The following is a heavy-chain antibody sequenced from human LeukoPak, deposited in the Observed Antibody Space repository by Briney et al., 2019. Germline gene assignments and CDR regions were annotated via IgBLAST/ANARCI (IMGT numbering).Heavy chain of an antibody. V-gene: IGHV1-2*02. J-gene: IGHJ3*02. CDR1: GYTFTGYY. CDR3: ARNYCSSTSCYASITNDAFDI. D-gene: IGHD2-2*01. Sequence: GASVKVSCKASGYTFTGYYMHWVRQAPGQGLEWMGWINPNSGGTNYAQKFQGRVTMTRDTSISTAYMELSRLRSDDTAVYYCARNYCSSTSCYASITNDAFDIWGQGTMVTVSS. CDR2: INPNSGGT.